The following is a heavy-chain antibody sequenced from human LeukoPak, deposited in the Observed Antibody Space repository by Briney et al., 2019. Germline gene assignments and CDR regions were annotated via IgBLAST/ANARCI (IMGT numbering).Heavy chain of an antibody. CDR3: TRVIVAVPGYFDYFDF. CDR1: GFSFSNHY. Sequence: GGSLRLSCTASGFSFSNHYMRWIRQAPGKGLEWVANINEDGSNKWHLGPVKGRFTVSRGNARNSLYLQMNSLRVEDTAVYYCTRVIVAVPGYFDYFDFWGQGVLVTVSS. D-gene: IGHD6-19*01. V-gene: IGHV3-7*01. J-gene: IGHJ4*02. CDR2: INEDGSNK.